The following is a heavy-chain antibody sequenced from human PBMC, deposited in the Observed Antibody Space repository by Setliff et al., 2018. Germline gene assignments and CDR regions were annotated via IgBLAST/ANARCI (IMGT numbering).Heavy chain of an antibody. Sequence: GASVKVSCKAFGYTFAKYGTSWVRQAPGQGLEWMGWISGYNGYTVYAQKLQGRVTLTTDTSTGTAYMEVRSLRSDDTAQYYCVRSSAPQIVLAADFDRWGQGTLVTVSS. D-gene: IGHD2-8*02. CDR2: ISGYNGYT. CDR1: GYTFAKYG. J-gene: IGHJ4*02. CDR3: VRSSAPQIVLAADFDR. V-gene: IGHV1-18*01.